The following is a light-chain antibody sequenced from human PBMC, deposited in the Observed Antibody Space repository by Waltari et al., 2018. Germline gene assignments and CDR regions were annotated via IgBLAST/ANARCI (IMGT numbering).Light chain of an antibody. Sequence: QSVLTQPPSVSGAPGQRVTISSTAGGFTIGAGSDVHWYRQIPGKAPELLIYGVNNRPSGVPDRSFGSLSGTSASLAITGLQAEDEADYYCQSYDTSLSVVFGGGTKLTV. CDR1: GFTIGAGSD. J-gene: IGLJ2*01. V-gene: IGLV1-40*01. CDR3: QSYDTSLSVV. CDR2: GVN.